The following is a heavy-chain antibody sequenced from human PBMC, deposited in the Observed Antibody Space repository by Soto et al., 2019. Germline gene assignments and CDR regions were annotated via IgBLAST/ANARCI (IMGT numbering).Heavy chain of an antibody. CDR2: ISYDGSNK. CDR1: GFTFSSYA. J-gene: IGHJ3*02. CDR3: ARVRFYYDSSGYYMDQTPWDDAFDI. V-gene: IGHV3-30-3*01. Sequence: GGSLRLSCAASGFTFSSYAMHWVRQAPGKGLEWVAVISYDGSNKYYADSVKGRFTISRDNSKNTLYLQMNSLRAEDTAVYYCARVRFYYDSSGYYMDQTPWDDAFDIWGQGTMVTVSS. D-gene: IGHD3-22*01.